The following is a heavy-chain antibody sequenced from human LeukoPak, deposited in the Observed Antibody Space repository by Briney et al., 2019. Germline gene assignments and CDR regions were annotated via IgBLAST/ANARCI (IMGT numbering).Heavy chain of an antibody. J-gene: IGHJ4*02. CDR2: ISSSSSYI. CDR3: ARGGSESTLIDY. V-gene: IGHV3-21*01. Sequence: GGSLRLSCAASGFTFSSYSMNWVRQAPGKGLEWVSSISSSSSYIYYADSVKGRFTISRDNAKNSLYLQMNGLRAEDTAVYYCARGGSESTLIDYWGQGTLVTVSS. D-gene: IGHD2-15*01. CDR1: GFTFSSYS.